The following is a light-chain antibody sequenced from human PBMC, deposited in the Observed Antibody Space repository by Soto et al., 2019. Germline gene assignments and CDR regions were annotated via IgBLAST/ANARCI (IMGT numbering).Light chain of an antibody. CDR3: TSTSGSLYV. CDR1: SSDVGGYNY. V-gene: IGLV2-14*01. Sequence: VLTQAASVSGSPGQSITISCTGTSSDVGGYNYVSWYQQFPGKVPKLLIYNVSNQPSGVSNRFSGSKSGNTASLTISGLQAEDEADYFCTSTSGSLYVFGTGTKVTVL. J-gene: IGLJ1*01. CDR2: NVS.